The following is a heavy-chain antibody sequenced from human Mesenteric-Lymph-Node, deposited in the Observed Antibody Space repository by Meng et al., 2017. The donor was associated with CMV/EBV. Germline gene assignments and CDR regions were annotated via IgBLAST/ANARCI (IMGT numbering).Heavy chain of an antibody. Sequence: SETLSLTCTVSGGSVSSGSFYWTWIRQPPGKGLEWIGYMYYSGSTNYNPSLKSRVTISVDTSKNQFSLKLSSVTAADTAVYYCARDNPYIPNAFDIWGQGTMVTVSS. CDR1: GGSVSSGSFY. D-gene: IGHD2-21*01. CDR2: MYYSGST. CDR3: ARDNPYIPNAFDI. J-gene: IGHJ3*02. V-gene: IGHV4-61*01.